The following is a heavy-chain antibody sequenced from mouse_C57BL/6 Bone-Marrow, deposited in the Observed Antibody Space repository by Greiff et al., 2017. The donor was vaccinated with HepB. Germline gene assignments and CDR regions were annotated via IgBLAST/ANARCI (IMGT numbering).Heavy chain of an antibody. CDR1: GYTFTSYW. V-gene: IGHV1-50*01. CDR3: AREGFDY. Sequence: QVQLKQPGAELVKPGASVKLSCKASGYTFTSYWMQWVKQRPGQGLEWIGEIDPSDSYTNYNQKFKGKATLTVDTSSSTAYMQLSSLTSEDSAVYYCAREGFDYWGQGTTLTVSS. J-gene: IGHJ2*01. CDR2: IDPSDSYT.